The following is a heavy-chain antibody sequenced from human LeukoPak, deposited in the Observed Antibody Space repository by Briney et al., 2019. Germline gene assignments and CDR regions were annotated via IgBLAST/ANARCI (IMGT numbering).Heavy chain of an antibody. CDR1: GYTFTSYY. CDR3: ATDSSGWYALDY. D-gene: IGHD6-19*01. V-gene: IGHV1-46*01. Sequence: ASVKVSCKASGYTFTSYYMHWVRQAPGQGLEWMGIINPSGGSTSYAQKFQGRVTMTRDTSTSTVYMELSSLRSVDTAVYYCATDSSGWYALDYWGQGTLVTVSS. CDR2: INPSGGST. J-gene: IGHJ4*02.